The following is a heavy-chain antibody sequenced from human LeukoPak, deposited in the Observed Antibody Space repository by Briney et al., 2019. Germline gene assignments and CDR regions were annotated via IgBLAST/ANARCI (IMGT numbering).Heavy chain of an antibody. V-gene: IGHV4-59*08. Sequence: PSETLSLTCTVSGGSISSYYWSWIRQPPGKGLEWIGYIYYSGSTNYNPSLKSRVTISVDTSKNQFSLKLSSVTAADTAVYYCARHRVVAPAATDYWGQGTLVTVSS. D-gene: IGHD2-2*01. J-gene: IGHJ4*02. CDR3: ARHRVVAPAATDY. CDR1: GGSISSYY. CDR2: IYYSGST.